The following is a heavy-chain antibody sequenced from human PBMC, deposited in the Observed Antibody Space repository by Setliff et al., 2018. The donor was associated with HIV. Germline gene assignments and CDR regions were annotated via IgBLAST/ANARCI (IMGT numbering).Heavy chain of an antibody. V-gene: IGHV1-18*01. Sequence: ASVKVSCKASGYTFTSYGTSWVRQAPGQGLEWMGWISAYSGDTNYAQKVQGRVTLTTDTSTSTAYMELRRLRSDDTAVYYCARDAWVEFLEWTFYGMDVWGQGTTVTVSS. CDR1: GYTFTSYG. D-gene: IGHD3-3*02. CDR3: ARDAWVEFLEWTFYGMDV. J-gene: IGHJ6*02. CDR2: ISAYSGDT.